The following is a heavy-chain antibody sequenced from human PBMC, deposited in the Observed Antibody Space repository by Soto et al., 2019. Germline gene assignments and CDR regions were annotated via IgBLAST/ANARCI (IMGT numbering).Heavy chain of an antibody. CDR1: GYTFSTYW. CDR2: IYPADSDT. CDR3: ARRRAWNDAFDF. D-gene: IGHD1-1*01. V-gene: IGHV5-51*03. Sequence: EVQLVQSGAEVKTPGESLKISCQGFGYTFSTYWIGWVRQKPGQGLEWMGAIYPADSDTRYTPSFEGHVTFSADKSLSTAYLQWNSLRASDTARYYCARRRAWNDAFDFWGQGVLVTVSS. J-gene: IGHJ4*02.